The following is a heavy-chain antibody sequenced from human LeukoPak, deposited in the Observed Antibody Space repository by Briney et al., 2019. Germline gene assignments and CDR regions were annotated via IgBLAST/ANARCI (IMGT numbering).Heavy chain of an antibody. Sequence: SETLSLTCTVSGGSLSSYYWSWIRQPPGKGLEWIGYFYYSGSTNYNPSLKSRVTISVDTSKNQFSLKLSSVTAADTAVYYCARSPPSLDDAFDIWGQGTMVTVSS. CDR2: FYYSGST. V-gene: IGHV4-59*01. J-gene: IGHJ3*02. D-gene: IGHD3-9*01. CDR1: GGSLSSYY. CDR3: ARSPPSLDDAFDI.